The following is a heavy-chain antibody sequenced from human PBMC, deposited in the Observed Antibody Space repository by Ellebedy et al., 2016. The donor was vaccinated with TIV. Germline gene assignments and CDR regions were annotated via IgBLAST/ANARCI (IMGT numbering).Heavy chain of an antibody. CDR2: ISGGGSST. CDR1: GFTFSSFA. Sequence: GESLKISCAASGFTFSSFAMHWVRQPPGKGLEWLSVISGGGSSTYHADSVKGRFTITRDNSKNTLYLQMNRLRTEDTAVYYCAKGSSSGFNYDRVGFEYWGQGTLVTVSS. J-gene: IGHJ4*02. D-gene: IGHD3-16*01. CDR3: AKGSSSGFNYDRVGFEY. V-gene: IGHV3-23*01.